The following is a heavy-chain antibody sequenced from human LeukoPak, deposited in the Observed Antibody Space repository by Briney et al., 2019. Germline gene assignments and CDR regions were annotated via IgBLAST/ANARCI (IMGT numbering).Heavy chain of an antibody. CDR3: ATLSVAAADWDDDY. D-gene: IGHD6-13*01. CDR2: IYYSGRT. Sequence: PSETLSLTCTVSGGSISSYYWSWIRQPPGKGLEWIGYIYYSGRTKYNPSLKSRVTISVDTSKNQFSLKLSSVTAADTAVYYCATLSVAAADWDDDYWGQGTLLTVSS. V-gene: IGHV4-59*08. CDR1: GGSISSYY. J-gene: IGHJ4*02.